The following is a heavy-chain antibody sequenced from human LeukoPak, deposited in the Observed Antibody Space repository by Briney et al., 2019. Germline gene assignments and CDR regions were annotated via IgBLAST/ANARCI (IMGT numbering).Heavy chain of an antibody. Sequence: GGSLRLSCAASGFTFSSYGMHWVRQAPGKGLEWVAVISYDGGNKYYADSVKGRFTISRDNSKNTLYLQMNSLRAEDTAVYYCAKGYSGTYGCLDYWGQGTLVTVSS. V-gene: IGHV3-30*18. CDR2: ISYDGGNK. J-gene: IGHJ4*02. CDR1: GFTFSSYG. CDR3: AKGYSGTYGCLDY. D-gene: IGHD5-12*01.